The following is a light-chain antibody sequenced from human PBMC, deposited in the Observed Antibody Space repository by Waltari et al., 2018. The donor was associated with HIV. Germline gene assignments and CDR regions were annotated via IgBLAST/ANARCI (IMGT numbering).Light chain of an antibody. CDR1: SLRNYY. CDR3: NSRDSSGIHQV. CDR2: GKN. V-gene: IGLV3-19*01. J-gene: IGLJ2*01. Sequence: SSELTQDPAVSVALGQTVRITCQGDSLRNYYASWYRQKPGQAPVLVIYGKNTRPSGIPDRFSASSSGTTASLTISGAQAEDEADYYCNSRDSSGIHQVFGGGTTLTVL.